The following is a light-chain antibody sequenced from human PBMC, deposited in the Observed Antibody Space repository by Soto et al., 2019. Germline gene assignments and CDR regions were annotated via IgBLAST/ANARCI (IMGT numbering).Light chain of an antibody. CDR2: IIN. Sequence: QSVLTQPPSASGTPGQRVTISCSGSSSNIGSNTVSWYQQLPGTAPKVLSYIINQRPSGVPDRFSASKSGTSASLAISGLQSEDEADYYCAAWDDSLNGPVFGGGTKLTVL. CDR1: SSNIGSNT. J-gene: IGLJ2*01. CDR3: AAWDDSLNGPV. V-gene: IGLV1-44*01.